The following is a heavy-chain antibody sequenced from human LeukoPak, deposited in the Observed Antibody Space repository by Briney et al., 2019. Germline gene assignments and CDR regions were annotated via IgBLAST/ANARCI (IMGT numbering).Heavy chain of an antibody. D-gene: IGHD1/OR15-1a*01. V-gene: IGHV4-38-2*02. J-gene: IGHJ4*02. CDR1: GYSISIGYY. CDR2: VYHSGST. CDR3: ARDEMEHHGSYYDF. Sequence: SETLSLTCTVSGYSISIGYYWGWIRQPPGKGLEWIGSVYHSGSTYYNPSLKSRVTISVDTSMNQFSLKLSSVTAADTAFYYCARDEMEHHGSYYDFWGQGTLVTVSS.